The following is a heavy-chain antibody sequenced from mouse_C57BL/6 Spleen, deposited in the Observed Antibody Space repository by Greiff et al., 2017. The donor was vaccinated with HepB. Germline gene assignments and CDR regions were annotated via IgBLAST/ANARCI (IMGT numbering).Heavy chain of an antibody. V-gene: IGHV1-26*01. CDR2: INPNNGGT. CDR1: GYTFTDYY. J-gene: IGHJ2*01. D-gene: IGHD1-3*01. CDR3: ARRRVPVDAIYFDY. Sequence: VQLQQSGPELVKPGASVKISCKASGYTFTDYYMNWVKQSHGKSLEWIGDINPNNGGTSYNQKFKGKATLTVDKSSSTAYMELRSLTSEDSAVYYCARRRVPVDAIYFDYWGQGTTLTVSS.